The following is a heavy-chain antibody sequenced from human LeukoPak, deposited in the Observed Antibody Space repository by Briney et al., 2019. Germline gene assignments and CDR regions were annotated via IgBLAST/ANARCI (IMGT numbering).Heavy chain of an antibody. Sequence: GASVKVSCKASGYTFTGYYMHWVRQAPGQGLEWXXXINPNSGGTKYAQKFQGRVTMTRDTSISTAYMELSRLRSDDAAVYYCAKFAGYVSNDFYYDSWGQGTLVTVSS. J-gene: IGHJ5*01. CDR2: INPNSGGT. V-gene: IGHV1-2*02. D-gene: IGHD3-22*01. CDR3: AKFAGYVSNDFYYDS. CDR1: GYTFTGYY.